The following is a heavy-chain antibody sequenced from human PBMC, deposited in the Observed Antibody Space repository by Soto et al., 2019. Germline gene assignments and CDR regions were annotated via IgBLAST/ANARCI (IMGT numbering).Heavy chain of an antibody. CDR1: GGSISSGGYF. Sequence: KPSETLSLTCTVSGGSISSGGYFWTWIRQPPGKGLEWLAEINHSGITNYNPSVESRVSMSVDTSKNQFSLRLYSVTAADTAVYYCVRGPYNYNSRYFDYWGQGTLVTVSS. CDR2: INHSGIT. J-gene: IGHJ4*02. V-gene: IGHV4-61*08. D-gene: IGHD1-1*01. CDR3: VRGPYNYNSRYFDY.